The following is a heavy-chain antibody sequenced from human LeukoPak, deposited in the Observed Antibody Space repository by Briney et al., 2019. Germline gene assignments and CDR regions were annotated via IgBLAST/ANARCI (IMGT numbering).Heavy chain of an antibody. J-gene: IGHJ4*02. D-gene: IGHD1-26*01. V-gene: IGHV3-23*01. CDR1: GFTFSSYA. CDR3: AKVNSGSYLFYFDY. CDR2: ISGSGGST. Sequence: GGSLRLSCAASGFTFSSYAMSWVRQAPGKGLEWVSAISGSGGSTFYADSVKGRFTTSRDNSKNTLYLQMDNLRAEDTALYYCAKVNSGSYLFYFDYWGQGTLATASS.